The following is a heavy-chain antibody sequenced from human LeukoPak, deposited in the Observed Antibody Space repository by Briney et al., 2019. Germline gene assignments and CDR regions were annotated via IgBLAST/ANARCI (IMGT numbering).Heavy chain of an antibody. Sequence: PWGSLRLSCAASGFTFTNYWMSWVRQAPGKGLEWVANIKQSGSEQYYVDSVKGRFTISRDNAKNSLFLQMNSLRAEDTALYYCARGEGTRDVTPYYWGQGTLVTVSS. CDR1: GFTFTNYW. CDR2: IKQSGSEQ. D-gene: IGHD5-24*01. V-gene: IGHV3-7*01. J-gene: IGHJ4*02. CDR3: ARGEGTRDVTPYY.